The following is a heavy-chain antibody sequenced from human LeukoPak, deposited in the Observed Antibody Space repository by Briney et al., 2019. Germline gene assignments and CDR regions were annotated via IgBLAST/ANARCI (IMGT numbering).Heavy chain of an antibody. CDR2: IGSDNKP. J-gene: IGHJ4*02. D-gene: IGHD5-24*01. V-gene: IGHV3-NL1*01. CDR3: AREMATIPCFDY. CDR1: GFTFSAYA. Sequence: GGSLRLSCEASGFTFSAYAMTWVRQAPGKGLEWVSSIGSDNKPHYSESVKGRFTISRDNSKNTLYLQMNSLRAEDTAVYYCAREMATIPCFDYWGQGTLVTVAS.